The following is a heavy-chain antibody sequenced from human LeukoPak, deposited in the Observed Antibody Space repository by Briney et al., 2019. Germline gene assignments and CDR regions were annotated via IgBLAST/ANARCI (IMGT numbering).Heavy chain of an antibody. CDR3: ARDGRAYDDILTGYYHFDF. V-gene: IGHV1-2*04. J-gene: IGHJ4*02. Sequence: ASVKVSCKASGYTLTGYYMHWVRQAPGKGLEWMGGINPNSGGTNFAQKFQGWVTMTRDTSISTAYMELSRLRSDDTAVYYCARDGRAYDDILTGYYHFDFWGQGTLVTVSS. D-gene: IGHD3-9*01. CDR1: GYTLTGYY. CDR2: INPNSGGT.